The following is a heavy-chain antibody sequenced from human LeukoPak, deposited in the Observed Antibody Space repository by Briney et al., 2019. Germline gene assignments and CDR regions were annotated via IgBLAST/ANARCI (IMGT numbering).Heavy chain of an antibody. J-gene: IGHJ6*03. V-gene: IGHV1-8*01. Sequence: ASVKVSCKASGYTFTSYDINWVRQATGQGLEWMGWMNPNSGNTGYAQKFQGRVTMTRNTSISTAYMELSSLRSEDTAVYYCARAVVWQYQLLSYYYMDVWGKGTTVTVSS. CDR3: ARAVVWQYQLLSYYYMDV. CDR2: MNPNSGNT. CDR1: GYTFTSYD. D-gene: IGHD2-2*01.